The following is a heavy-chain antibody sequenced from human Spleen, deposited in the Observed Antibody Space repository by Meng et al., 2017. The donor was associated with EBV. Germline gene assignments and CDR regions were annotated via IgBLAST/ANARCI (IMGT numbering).Heavy chain of an antibody. CDR2: IYFSGST. D-gene: IGHD1-14*01. CDR3: AGRDHAPLY. Sequence: VERQGSGPGLVKPSQTLSLTCAVSGDSISGGGNYWSWIRQPPGKGLEWLGYIYFSGSTYYNPSLRSRITISLDTSDNHFSLKLTSVTAADTAVYYCAGRDHAPLYWGQGALVTVSS. V-gene: IGHV4-30-4*01. J-gene: IGHJ4*02. CDR1: GDSISGGGNY.